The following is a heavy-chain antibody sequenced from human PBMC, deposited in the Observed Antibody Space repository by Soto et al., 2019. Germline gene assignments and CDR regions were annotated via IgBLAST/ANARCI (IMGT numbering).Heavy chain of an antibody. CDR1: GFTFSSYA. V-gene: IGHV3-73*01. CDR2: IRNKANSYAT. Sequence: GGSLRLSCAASGFTFSSYAMHWVRQAPGKGLEWVGRIRNKANSYATAYAASVKGRFTISRDDSKNTAYLQMNSLKTEDTAVYYCTRHLVTGTTNYWGQGTLVTVSS. J-gene: IGHJ4*02. CDR3: TRHLVTGTTNY. D-gene: IGHD1-20*01.